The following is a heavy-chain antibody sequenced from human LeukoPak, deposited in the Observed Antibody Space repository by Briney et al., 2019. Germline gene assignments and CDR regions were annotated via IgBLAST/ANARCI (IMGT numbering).Heavy chain of an antibody. V-gene: IGHV3-23*01. CDR3: AKAGPGSNGDYVDY. D-gene: IGHD4-17*01. J-gene: IGHJ4*02. CDR1: GFTFSSYW. Sequence: GGSLRLSCAASGFTFSSYWMTWVRQAPGKGLEWVSAISGSSGSTYYADSVKGRVTISRDNSKNTLYLQVNSLRAEDTAVYYCAKAGPGSNGDYVDYWGQGTLVTVSS. CDR2: ISGSSGST.